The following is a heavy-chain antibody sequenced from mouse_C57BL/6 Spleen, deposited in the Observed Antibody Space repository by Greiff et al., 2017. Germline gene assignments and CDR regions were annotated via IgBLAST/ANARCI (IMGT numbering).Heavy chain of an antibody. CDR3: AREVGGYYEAY. Sequence: VQLQQSGAELARPGASVKLSCKASGYTFTSYGISWVKQRTGQGLEWIGEIYPRSGNTYYNEKFKSKATLTADKSSSTAYMELRSLTSEDSAVFICAREVGGYYEAYRGQGTLVTVAA. D-gene: IGHD2-3*01. CDR1: GYTFTSYG. V-gene: IGHV1-81*01. CDR2: IYPRSGNT. J-gene: IGHJ3*01.